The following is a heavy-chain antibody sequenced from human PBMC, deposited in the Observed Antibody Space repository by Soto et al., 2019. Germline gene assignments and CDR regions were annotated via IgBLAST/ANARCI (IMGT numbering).Heavy chain of an antibody. CDR2: ISGSGTST. J-gene: IGHJ4*02. Sequence: GGSLRLSCAASGFTFSTFAMRWVRQAPGKGLEWVSAISGSGTSTYYADSVKGRFTISRDNSKNTLYLQMNSLRAEDTAVYYCAKTFLSNGWYHFFDYWGQGTLVTVSS. CDR3: AKTFLSNGWYHFFDY. D-gene: IGHD6-19*01. V-gene: IGHV3-23*01. CDR1: GFTFSTFA.